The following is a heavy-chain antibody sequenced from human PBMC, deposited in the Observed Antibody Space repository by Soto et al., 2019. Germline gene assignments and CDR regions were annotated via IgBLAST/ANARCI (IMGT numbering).Heavy chain of an antibody. D-gene: IGHD6-13*01. CDR3: ARGIAAVVAFDI. J-gene: IGHJ3*02. Sequence: GASVKVSCKASGYTFTRHYMHWVRQAPGQGLEWMGWINPNSGGTNYAQKFQGWVTMTRDTSISTAYMELSRLRSDDTAVYYCARGIAAVVAFDIWGQGTMVTVSS. CDR1: GYTFTRHY. V-gene: IGHV1-2*04. CDR2: INPNSGGT.